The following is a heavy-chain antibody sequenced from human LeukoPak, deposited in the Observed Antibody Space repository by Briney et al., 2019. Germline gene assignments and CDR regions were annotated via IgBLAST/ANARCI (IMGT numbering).Heavy chain of an antibody. CDR3: ARGNYDFWSGYHTSPRYYFDY. J-gene: IGHJ4*02. CDR2: ISAYNGNT. D-gene: IGHD3-3*01. V-gene: IGHV1-18*01. Sequence: ASVKVSCKASGYTFTSYGISWVRQAPGQGLEWMGWISAYNGNTNYAQKLQGRVTMTTDTSTSTAYMELRSLRSDDTAVYYCARGNYDFWSGYHTSPRYYFDYWGQGTLVTVSS. CDR1: GYTFTSYG.